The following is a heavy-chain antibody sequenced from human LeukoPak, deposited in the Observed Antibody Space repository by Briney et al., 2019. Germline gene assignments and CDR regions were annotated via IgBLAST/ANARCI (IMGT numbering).Heavy chain of an antibody. V-gene: IGHV1-24*01. CDR1: GYTLTELS. J-gene: IGHJ4*02. Sequence: ASMKVSCKVSGYTLTELSMHWVRQAPGKGLEWMGGFDPEDGETIYAQKFQGRVTMTEDTSTDTAYMELSSLRSEDTAVYYCATDRYYYGSATTKFDYWGQGTLVTVSS. CDR3: ATDRYYYGSATTKFDY. D-gene: IGHD3-10*01. CDR2: FDPEDGET.